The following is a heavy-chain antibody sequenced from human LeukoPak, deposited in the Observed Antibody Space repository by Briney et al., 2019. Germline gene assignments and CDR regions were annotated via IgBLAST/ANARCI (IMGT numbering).Heavy chain of an antibody. CDR2: ISGSGGST. J-gene: IGHJ4*02. V-gene: IGHV3-23*01. Sequence: GGSLRLSCAASGFTFSSYAMSWVRQAPGKGLEWVPAISGSGGSTYYADSVKGRFTISRDNSKNTLYLQMNSLRAEDTAVYYCAKVRGSSWFIREFDYWGQGTLVTVSS. D-gene: IGHD6-13*01. CDR1: GFTFSSYA. CDR3: AKVRGSSWFIREFDY.